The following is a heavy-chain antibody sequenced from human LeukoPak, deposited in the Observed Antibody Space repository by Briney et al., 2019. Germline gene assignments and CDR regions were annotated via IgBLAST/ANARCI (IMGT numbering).Heavy chain of an antibody. V-gene: IGHV3-11*04. CDR3: ARGMATIDGYYYYMDV. Sequence: GGSLRLSCAASGFTFSDYYMSWIRQAPGKGLEWVSYISGSGSTIFYADSAKGRFTISRDNAKSSLHLQMNSLRAEDTAVYYCARGMATIDGYYYYMDVWGKGTTVTVSS. J-gene: IGHJ6*03. D-gene: IGHD5-24*01. CDR2: ISGSGSTI. CDR1: GFTFSDYY.